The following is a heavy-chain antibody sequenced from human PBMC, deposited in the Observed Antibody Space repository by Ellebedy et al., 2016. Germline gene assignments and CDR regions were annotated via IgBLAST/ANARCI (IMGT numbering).Heavy chain of an antibody. V-gene: IGHV3-23*01. CDR2: ISGSGGST. CDR1: GFTSSNAW. CDR3: AREQGSARDRPAAKGGVGYYYYGMDV. J-gene: IGHJ6*02. D-gene: IGHD2-2*01. Sequence: GESLKISCAASGFTSSNAWMNWVRQAPGKGLEWVSAISGSGGSTYYADSVKGRFTISRDNSKNTLYLQMNSLRAEDTAVYYCAREQGSARDRPAAKGGVGYYYYGMDVWGQGTTVTVSS.